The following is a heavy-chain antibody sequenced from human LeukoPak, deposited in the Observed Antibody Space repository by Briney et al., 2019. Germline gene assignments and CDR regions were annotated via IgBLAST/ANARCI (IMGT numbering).Heavy chain of an antibody. V-gene: IGHV1-46*01. CDR2: INPSGGST. CDR3: ARVGGSSSWYSQYYFDY. D-gene: IGHD6-13*01. CDR1: GYTFTSYY. Sequence: ASVKVSCKASGYTFTSYYMHWVRRAPGQGLEWMGIINPSGGSTSYAQKFQGRVTMTRDTSTSTVYMELSSLRSEDTAVYYCARVGGSSSWYSQYYFDYWGQGTLVTVSS. J-gene: IGHJ4*02.